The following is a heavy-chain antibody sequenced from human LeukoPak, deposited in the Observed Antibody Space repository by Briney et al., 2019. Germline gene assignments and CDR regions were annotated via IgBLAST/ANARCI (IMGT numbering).Heavy chain of an antibody. CDR3: AKAPGPTYSSSWYSPNYFDY. V-gene: IGHV3-9*01. D-gene: IGHD6-13*01. CDR2: ISWDSGSI. Sequence: GGSLRLSCAASGFTFDDYAMLWVRPAPGKGLKWVSGISWDSGSIGYADSVKGRFTIARDNAKTSLYLQMNSLRAEDTAVYYCAKAPGPTYSSSWYSPNYFDYWGQGTLVTVSS. CDR1: GFTFDDYA. J-gene: IGHJ4*02.